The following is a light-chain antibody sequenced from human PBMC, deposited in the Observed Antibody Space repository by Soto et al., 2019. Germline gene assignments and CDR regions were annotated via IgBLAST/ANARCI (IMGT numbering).Light chain of an antibody. CDR3: HQYHNWPMT. V-gene: IGKV3-15*01. J-gene: IGKJ5*01. CDR1: QSVNSN. Sequence: EVVMTQSPATLSVSPGERATVSCRTSQSVNSNLAWYQQKPGQVPRLLIYGPSTRAIGIPDRFSGSGSGTEFTLPISSLQSEDFAVYYCHQYHNWPMTFGQGTRLEIK. CDR2: GPS.